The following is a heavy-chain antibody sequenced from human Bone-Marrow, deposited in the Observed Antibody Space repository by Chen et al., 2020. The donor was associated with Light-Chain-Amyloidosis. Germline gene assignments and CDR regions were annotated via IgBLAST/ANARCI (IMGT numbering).Heavy chain of an antibody. CDR3: ARRRDGYNFDY. CDR2: IYPADSDA. CDR1: GYTFPNYW. D-gene: IGHD5-12*01. Sequence: EVQLEQSGPEVKKPGESLKISCKGSGYTFPNYWIGWVRQMPGKCLEWMGVIYPADSDARYSPSFEGQVTISADKSITTAYLQWRSLKASDTAMYYCARRRDGYNFDYWGQGTLVTVSS. V-gene: IGHV5-51*01. J-gene: IGHJ4*02.